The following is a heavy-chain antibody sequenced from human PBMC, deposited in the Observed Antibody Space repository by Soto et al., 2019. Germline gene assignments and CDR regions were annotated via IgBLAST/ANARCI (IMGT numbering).Heavy chain of an antibody. CDR2: ISSSGSYT. D-gene: IGHD5-18*01. Sequence: PGGSLRLSCAASGFTFSDYYMSWIRQAPGKGLEWISYISSSGSYTNYADSVKGRFTISRDNAKNSLYLQMNSLRAEDTAVYYCASCDVVYSYGYPYSGQGTLVTVSS. J-gene: IGHJ4*02. V-gene: IGHV3-11*03. CDR1: GFTFSDYY. CDR3: ASCDVVYSYGYPY.